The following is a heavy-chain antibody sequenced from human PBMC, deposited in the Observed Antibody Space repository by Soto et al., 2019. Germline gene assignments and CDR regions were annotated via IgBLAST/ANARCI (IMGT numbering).Heavy chain of an antibody. D-gene: IGHD2-2*03. J-gene: IGHJ6*02. Sequence: GGSLRLSCAASGFTFSSYGMHWVRQAPCKGLEWVAVIWYDGSNKYYADSVKGRFTISRDNSKNTLYLQMNSLRAEDTAVYYCARDGYCISTSCDPTPLPGMDVWGQGTTVTVSS. V-gene: IGHV3-33*01. CDR2: IWYDGSNK. CDR3: ARDGYCISTSCDPTPLPGMDV. CDR1: GFTFSSYG.